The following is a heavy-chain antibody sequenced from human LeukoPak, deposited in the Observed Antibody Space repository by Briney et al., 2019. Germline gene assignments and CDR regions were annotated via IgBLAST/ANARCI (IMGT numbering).Heavy chain of an antibody. Sequence: GGSLRLSCAAAGLTVSRSYMIWVRQAPGKGLEWVSIIYSGGNTYYADSVKGRFTIARDNAKNTLYLQMNSLRAEDTAVYYCARGPTLFDYWGQGTLVTVSS. CDR1: GLTVSRSY. V-gene: IGHV3-66*01. CDR3: ARGPTLFDY. J-gene: IGHJ4*02. D-gene: IGHD1-26*01. CDR2: IYSGGNT.